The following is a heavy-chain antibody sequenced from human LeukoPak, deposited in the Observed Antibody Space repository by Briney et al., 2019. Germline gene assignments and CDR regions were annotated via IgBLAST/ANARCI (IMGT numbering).Heavy chain of an antibody. Sequence: GGSLRLSCAASGFTFSNYSMNWVRQAPGKGLEWVSYISTRSGTIYYTDSVKGRFTISRDNAKNSLYLQMNSLRDEGTAVYYCARDRGGYEFFDYWGQGILVTVSS. CDR3: ARDRGGYEFFDY. D-gene: IGHD5-12*01. J-gene: IGHJ4*02. V-gene: IGHV3-48*02. CDR2: ISTRSGTI. CDR1: GFTFSNYS.